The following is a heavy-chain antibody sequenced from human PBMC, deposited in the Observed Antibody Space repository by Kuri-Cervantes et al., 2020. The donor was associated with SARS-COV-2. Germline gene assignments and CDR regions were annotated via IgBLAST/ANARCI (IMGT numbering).Heavy chain of an antibody. CDR2: VNHIGGA. CDR3: ARGGDYSYWFDP. CDR1: GGSLSDSY. J-gene: IGHJ5*02. Sequence: ESLKISCAIYGGSLSDSYWSWIRQSPGKRLEWIGEVNHIGGANYNPSLRSRVTISVDTSKNQFSLKLSSVTAADTAVYYCARGGDYSYWFDPWGQGTLVTVSS. V-gene: IGHV4-34*01. D-gene: IGHD4-17*01.